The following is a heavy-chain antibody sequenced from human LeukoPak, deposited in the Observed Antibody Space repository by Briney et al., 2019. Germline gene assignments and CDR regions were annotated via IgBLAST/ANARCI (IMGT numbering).Heavy chain of an antibody. D-gene: IGHD7-27*01. V-gene: IGHV3-7*01. CDR2: IWQEGSEK. J-gene: IGHJ4*02. CDR3: ARDQNLISWGLDYFDY. CDR1: EFTFSSYR. Sequence: GGSLRLSCAASEFTFSSYRMDWVRQAPGKGLEWVANIWQEGSEKYYVDSVKGRFTISRDNAKNSLFLQMNSLRVEDTALYYCARDQNLISWGLDYFDYWGQGTLVTVSS.